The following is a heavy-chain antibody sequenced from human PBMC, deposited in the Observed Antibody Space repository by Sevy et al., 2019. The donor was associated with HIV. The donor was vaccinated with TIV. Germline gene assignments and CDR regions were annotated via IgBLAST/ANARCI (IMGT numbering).Heavy chain of an antibody. CDR2: ILYSGSN. V-gene: IGHV4-59*01. CDR1: GDSMNTYY. CDR3: ARGGPGDNWFDP. J-gene: IGHJ5*02. D-gene: IGHD2-21*01. Sequence: SETLSLTCTVTGDSMNTYYWAWIRQPPGKSLEWVGYILYSGSNKYSPSLKSRVTMALDKSKNEVSLGLSAVTAADTAVCYCARGGPGDNWFDPWGQGRLVTVSS.